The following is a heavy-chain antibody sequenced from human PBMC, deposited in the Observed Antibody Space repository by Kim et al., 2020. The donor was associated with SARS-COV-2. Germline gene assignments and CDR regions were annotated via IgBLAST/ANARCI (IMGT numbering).Heavy chain of an antibody. CDR3: ARIFNDYGDYYYYGMDV. Sequence: VKGRFTISRDNAKNSLYLQMNSLRAEDTAVYYCARIFNDYGDYYYYGMDVWGQGTTVTVSS. J-gene: IGHJ6*02. D-gene: IGHD4-17*01. V-gene: IGHV3-21*01.